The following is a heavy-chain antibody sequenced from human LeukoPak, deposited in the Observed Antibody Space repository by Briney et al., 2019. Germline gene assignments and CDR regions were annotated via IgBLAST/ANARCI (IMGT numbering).Heavy chain of an antibody. CDR3: AKDRGSGSYWGGEFDP. CDR2: ISYDGSNQ. CDR1: GFTFSSYR. V-gene: IGHV3-30*18. Sequence: PGGSLRLSCAASGFTFSSYRMHWVRQAPGKGLEWVAAISYDGSNQYYADSVKGRFTISRDNSKNTLYLQMNSLRAEDTAVYYCAKDRGSGSYWGGEFDPWGQGTLVTVSS. J-gene: IGHJ5*02. D-gene: IGHD1-26*01.